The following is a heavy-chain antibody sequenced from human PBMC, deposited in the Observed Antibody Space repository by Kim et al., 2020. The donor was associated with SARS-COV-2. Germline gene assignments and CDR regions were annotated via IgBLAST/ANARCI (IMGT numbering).Heavy chain of an antibody. Sequence: SETLSLTCTVSGGSISSYYWSWIRQPPGKGLEWIGYIYYSGSTNYNPSLKSRVTISVDTSKNQFSLKLSSVTAADTAVYYCARLVAHTYYDFWSGHNWF. V-gene: IGHV4-59*08. CDR1: GGSISSYY. CDR3: ARLVAHTYYDFWSGHNWF. D-gene: IGHD3-3*01. J-gene: IGHJ5*01. CDR2: IYYSGST.